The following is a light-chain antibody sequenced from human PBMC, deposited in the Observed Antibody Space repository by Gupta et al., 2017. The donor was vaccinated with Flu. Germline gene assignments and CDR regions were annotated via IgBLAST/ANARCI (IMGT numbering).Light chain of an antibody. V-gene: IGKV3-20*01. CDR1: QSVSSSY. CDR3: QQYGSSPLT. J-gene: IGKJ3*01. CDR2: GAS. Sequence: LPSSLGFFTLSPGERATLSCRASQSVSSSYLAWYQQKPGQAPRLLIYGASSRATGIPDRFSGSGSGTDFTLTISRLEPEDFAVYYCQQYGSSPLTFGPGTKVDIK.